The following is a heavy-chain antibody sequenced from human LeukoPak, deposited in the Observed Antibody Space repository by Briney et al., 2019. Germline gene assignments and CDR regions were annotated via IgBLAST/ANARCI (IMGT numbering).Heavy chain of an antibody. D-gene: IGHD3-9*01. V-gene: IGHV5-51*01. CDR1: GYSFTSYW. CDR3: ARQRALFDNYYHYYTMDV. J-gene: IGHJ6*02. Sequence: GESLKISCKGSGYSFTSYWIGWVRQMPGKGLEWMGIIYPGDSDTRYSPSFHGQVTISADKSISTAYLQWSSLKASDTAMYYCARQRALFDNYYHYYTMDVWGQGTTVTVSS. CDR2: IYPGDSDT.